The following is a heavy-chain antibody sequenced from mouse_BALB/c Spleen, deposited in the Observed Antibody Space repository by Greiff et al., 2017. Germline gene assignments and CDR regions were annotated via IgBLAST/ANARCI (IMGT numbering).Heavy chain of an antibody. CDR1: GDSITSGY. Sequence: EVQVVESGPSLVKPSQTLSLTCSVTGDSITSGYWNWIRKFPGNKLEYMGYISYSGSTYYNPSLKSRISITRDTSKNQYYLQLNSVTTEDTATYYCARVGSSYAYYFDYWGQGTTLTVSS. J-gene: IGHJ2*01. V-gene: IGHV3-8*02. CDR2: ISYSGST. CDR3: ARVGSSYAYYFDY. D-gene: IGHD1-1*01.